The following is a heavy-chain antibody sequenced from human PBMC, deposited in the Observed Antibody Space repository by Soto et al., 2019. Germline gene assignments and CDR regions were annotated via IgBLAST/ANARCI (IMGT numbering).Heavy chain of an antibody. CDR2: IYYSGST. D-gene: IGHD2-15*01. CDR1: GGSISSYY. CDR3: ARHGDCSGGSCYGLDYYYDSSVNIGPEFDY. Sequence: PSETLSLTCTVSGGSISSYYWSWIRQPPGKGLEWIGYIYYSGSTNYNPSLKSRVTISVDTSKNQFSLKLSSVTAADTAVYYCARHGDCSGGSCYGLDYYYDSSVNIGPEFDYWGQGTLVTVSS. V-gene: IGHV4-59*08. J-gene: IGHJ4*02.